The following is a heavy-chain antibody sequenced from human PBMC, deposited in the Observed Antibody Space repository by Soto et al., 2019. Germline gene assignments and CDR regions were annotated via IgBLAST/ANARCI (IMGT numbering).Heavy chain of an antibody. CDR1: GDRFTNFW. Sequence: KVSWKGAGDRFTNFWIGWVSKMTGKGLEWMGIIYPGDSDTRYSPSFQGQVTISADKFISTAYLQLASLKAPATPLYSFASPRITIFRVVIPYFGYWGQGTLGTVSS. V-gene: IGHV5-51*01. CDR2: IYPGDSDT. J-gene: IGHJ4*02. D-gene: IGHD3-3*01. CDR3: ASPRITIFRVVIPYFGY.